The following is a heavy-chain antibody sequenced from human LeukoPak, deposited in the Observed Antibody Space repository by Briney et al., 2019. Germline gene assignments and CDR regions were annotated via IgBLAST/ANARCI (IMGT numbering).Heavy chain of an antibody. J-gene: IGHJ5*02. CDR1: GCTLGYYS. Sequence: ALTHTCLSSGCTLGYYSMSGLGQAGSRGGAGVGCIRNKACGGTAEYAGSVKGRFTISRDDSKSIAYLQMNSLKTEDTAVYYCTREGRIQEETEVSRFDPWGQGTLVTVSS. D-gene: IGHD2/OR15-2a*01. V-gene: IGHV3-49*03. CDR2: IRNKACGGTA. CDR3: TREGRIQEETEVSRFDP.